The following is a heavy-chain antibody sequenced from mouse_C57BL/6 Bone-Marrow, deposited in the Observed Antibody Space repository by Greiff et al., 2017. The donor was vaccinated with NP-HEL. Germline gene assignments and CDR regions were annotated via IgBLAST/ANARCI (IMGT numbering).Heavy chain of an antibody. CDR2: ISSGGDYI. Sequence: EVKLVESGEGLVKPGGSLKLSCAASGFTFSSYAMSWVRQTPEKRLEWVAYISSGGDYIYYADTVKGRFTISRENARNTLYLQMSSLKSEDTAMYYCTRAPTMVTTSAMDYWGQGTSVTVSS. CDR1: GFTFSSYA. J-gene: IGHJ4*01. V-gene: IGHV5-9-1*02. D-gene: IGHD2-9*01. CDR3: TRAPTMVTTSAMDY.